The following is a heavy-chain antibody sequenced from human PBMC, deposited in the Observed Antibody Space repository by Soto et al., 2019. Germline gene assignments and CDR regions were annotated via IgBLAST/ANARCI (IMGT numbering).Heavy chain of an antibody. CDR2: VYYSGAT. V-gene: IGHV4-31*03. Sequence: SETLSLNCTVSEASISGGGYYWSWIRQHPVMGLEWIWYVYYSGATYYNPSLQSRVDISLDTSKNHFSLNLRSVTSAHTTVFSWAGGNRWSSGFHRWGQGTLVTVS. CDR1: EASISGGGYY. D-gene: IGHD5-12*01. CDR3: AGGNRWSSGFHR. J-gene: IGHJ4*02.